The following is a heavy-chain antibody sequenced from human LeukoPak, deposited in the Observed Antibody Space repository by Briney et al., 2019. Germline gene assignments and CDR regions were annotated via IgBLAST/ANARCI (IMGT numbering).Heavy chain of an antibody. CDR2: IYTSGST. CDR1: GGSISSGSYY. V-gene: IGHV4-61*02. Sequence: PSQTLSLTCTVSGGSISSGSYYWSWIRQPAGKGLGWIGRIYTSGSTNYNPSLKSRVTISVDTSKNQFSLKLSSVTAADTAVYYCARERYWFDPWGQGTLVTVSS. CDR3: ARERYWFDP. J-gene: IGHJ5*02.